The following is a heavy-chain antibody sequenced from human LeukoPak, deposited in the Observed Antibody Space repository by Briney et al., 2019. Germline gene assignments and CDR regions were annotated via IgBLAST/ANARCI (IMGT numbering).Heavy chain of an antibody. V-gene: IGHV3-30-3*01. CDR3: AREWELLTYYYGMDV. D-gene: IGHD1-26*01. J-gene: IGHJ6*02. CDR1: GFTFSSYA. Sequence: GGSLRLSCAASGFTFSSYAMHWVRQAPGKGPEWVAVISYDGSNKYYADSVKGRFTISRDNSKNTLYLQMNSLRAEDTDVYYCAREWELLTYYYGMDVWGQGTTVTVSS. CDR2: ISYDGSNK.